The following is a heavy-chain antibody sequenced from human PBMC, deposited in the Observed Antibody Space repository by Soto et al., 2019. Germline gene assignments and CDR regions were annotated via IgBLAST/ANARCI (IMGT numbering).Heavy chain of an antibody. J-gene: IGHJ4*02. D-gene: IGHD2-8*01. CDR1: GGSVSSGDYY. CDR3: ARDTKN. CDR2: IYYNGSP. V-gene: IGHV4-30-4*01. Sequence: TLSLTCPVSGGSVSSGDYYWSWIRQPPGKGLEWIGYIYYNGSPYYNPSLKSRVTISVDTSKNQFSLKLNSVTAADTAVYFCARDTKNWGQGILVTVSS.